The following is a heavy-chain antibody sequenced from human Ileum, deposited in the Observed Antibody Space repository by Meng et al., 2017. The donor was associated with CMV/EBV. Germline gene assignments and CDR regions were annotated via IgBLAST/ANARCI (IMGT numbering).Heavy chain of an antibody. Sequence: GGSLRLSCSASGFTFDDYAMHWVRQAPGKGLEWVSSISSSSSYIYYADSVKGRFTISRDNAKNSLYLQMNSLRAEDTAVYYCARDKLLYSGYDNPPYYFDYWGQGTLVTVSS. D-gene: IGHD5-12*01. J-gene: IGHJ4*02. CDR2: ISSSSSYI. CDR3: ARDKLLYSGYDNPPYYFDY. V-gene: IGHV3-21*01. CDR1: GFTFDDYA.